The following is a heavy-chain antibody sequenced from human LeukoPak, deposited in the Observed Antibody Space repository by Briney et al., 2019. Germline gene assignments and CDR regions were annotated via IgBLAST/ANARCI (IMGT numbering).Heavy chain of an antibody. V-gene: IGHV3-23*01. J-gene: IGHJ4*02. CDR3: AKDRTYCSSSSCYGTYYLDY. Sequence: PGGSLRLSCAAFGFTFSNYDMNWVRQAPGEGLEWVSGISGSGVRTYYSDSMRGRFTISRDNSKNTLYLQMNSLRAEDTAVYFCAKDRTYCSSSSCYGTYYLDYWGQGTLVTVSS. CDR2: ISGSGVRT. CDR1: GFTFSNYD. D-gene: IGHD2-2*01.